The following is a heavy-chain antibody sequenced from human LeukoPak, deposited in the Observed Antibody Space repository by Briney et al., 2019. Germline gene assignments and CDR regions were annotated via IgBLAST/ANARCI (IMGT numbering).Heavy chain of an antibody. J-gene: IGHJ4*02. CDR3: AKDLSHPESGDY. Sequence: GGSLRLSCAVSGFTVSGNYMSWVRQAPGKGLEWVAFIRYDGSNKYYADSVKGRFTISRDNSKNTLYLQMNSLRAEDTAVYYCAKDLSHPESGDYWGQGTLVTVSS. CDR2: IRYDGSNK. D-gene: IGHD1-14*01. CDR1: GFTVSGNY. V-gene: IGHV3-30*02.